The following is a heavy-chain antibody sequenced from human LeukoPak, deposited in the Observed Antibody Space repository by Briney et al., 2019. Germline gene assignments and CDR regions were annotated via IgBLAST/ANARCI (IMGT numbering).Heavy chain of an antibody. D-gene: IGHD4-17*01. CDR3: AQIGVYGAYVGADY. V-gene: IGHV4-34*01. CDR2: INHSGST. Sequence: SETLSLTCAVHGGSFSGYYWTWIRQPPGKGPEWIGEINHSGSTKYNPSLKSRVTISVDTSKNQFSLKLNSVTAADTAVYYCAQIGVYGAYVGADYWGQGTLVTVSS. J-gene: IGHJ4*02. CDR1: GGSFSGYY.